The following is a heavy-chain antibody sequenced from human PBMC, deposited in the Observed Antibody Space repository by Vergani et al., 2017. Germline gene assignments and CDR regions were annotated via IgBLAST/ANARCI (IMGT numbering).Heavy chain of an antibody. CDR2: IYYTGST. D-gene: IGHD6-19*01. V-gene: IGHV4-59*08. Sequence: QVQLQESGPGLVKPSETLSLTCTVSGGSISSYYWTWIRQPPGKGLEWIGNIYYTGSTNYNPSLQSRVTMSVDTSNNQFSLKVTSVTAADTAVYFCARQRPGSGWSPGDFDDWGQGILVTVSS. J-gene: IGHJ4*02. CDR3: ARQRPGSGWSPGDFDD. CDR1: GGSISSYY.